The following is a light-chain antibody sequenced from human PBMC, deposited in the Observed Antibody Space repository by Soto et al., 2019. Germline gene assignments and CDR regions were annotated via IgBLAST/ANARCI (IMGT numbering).Light chain of an antibody. CDR2: GAS. CDR1: QSVSSSY. J-gene: IGKJ1*01. Sequence: EIVLTQSPGTLSLSPGERATLSCRASQSVSSSYLAWYQQKPGQAPRLLFYGASRRAPGIPDRFSGSGSGTDFTLTISRLEPEDFAVYYCQQHGSSPPTFGQGTKVEIK. V-gene: IGKV3-20*01. CDR3: QQHGSSPPT.